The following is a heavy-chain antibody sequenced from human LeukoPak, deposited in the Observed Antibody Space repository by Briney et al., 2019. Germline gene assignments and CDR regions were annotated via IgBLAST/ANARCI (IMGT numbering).Heavy chain of an antibody. CDR2: IGGSNGIT. J-gene: IGHJ4*02. V-gene: IGHV3-23*01. D-gene: IGHD3-9*01. CDR1: RFTFNSYA. Sequence: GGSLRLSCAASRFTFNSYAMSWVRQAPGKGLEWVSVIGGSNGITFYVGSVKGRFTISRDVSKNTLYLEMKSLRVEDTAVYYCARESLTRPPGCFDYWGQGTLVTVSS. CDR3: ARESLTRPPGCFDY.